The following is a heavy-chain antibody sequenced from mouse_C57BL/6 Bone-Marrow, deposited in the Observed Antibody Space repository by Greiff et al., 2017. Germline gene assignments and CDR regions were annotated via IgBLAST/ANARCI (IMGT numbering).Heavy chain of an antibody. CDR2: INPGSGGT. V-gene: IGHV1-54*01. J-gene: IGHJ2*01. CDR1: GYAFTNYL. CDR3: AKRQTGASRDY. Sequence: QVQLQQSGAELVRPGTSVKVSCKASGYAFTNYLIEWVKQRPGQGLEWIGVINPGSGGTNYNEKFKGKATLTADKSSSTAYMQLSSLTSEDSAVYFCAKRQTGASRDYWGQGTTLTVSS. D-gene: IGHD4-1*01.